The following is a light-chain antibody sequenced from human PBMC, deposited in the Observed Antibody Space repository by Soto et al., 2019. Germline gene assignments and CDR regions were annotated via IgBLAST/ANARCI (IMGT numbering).Light chain of an antibody. V-gene: IGKV1-27*01. J-gene: IGKJ1*01. CDR2: EAS. CDR1: QDISNY. Sequence: QMTQSPSSLSASVGDRVTITCRASQDISNYLSWYQQRPGGAPKLLNYEASTLQSGVPSRFSGSGSGADFTLTISSLQPEDVAIYYCQKYNDAPRTFGQGTRVEMK. CDR3: QKYNDAPRT.